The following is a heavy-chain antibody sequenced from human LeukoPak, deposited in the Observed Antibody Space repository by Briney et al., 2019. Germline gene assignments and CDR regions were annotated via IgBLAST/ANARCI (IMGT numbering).Heavy chain of an antibody. J-gene: IGHJ4*02. CDR2: IYHSGNT. V-gene: IGHV4-38-2*02. D-gene: IGHD3-22*01. CDR1: GYSISSGFY. Sequence: SETLSLTCNVSGYSISSGFYWGWIRQPPGKGLEWIGSIYHSGNTYYNPSLKSRVTISVDTSKNQFSLRLSSVTAADTAIYYCARHNYYDSSDSFDYWGQGTLVTVSS. CDR3: ARHNYYDSSDSFDY.